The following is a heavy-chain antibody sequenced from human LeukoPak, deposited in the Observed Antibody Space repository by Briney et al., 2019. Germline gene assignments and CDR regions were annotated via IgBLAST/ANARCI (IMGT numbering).Heavy chain of an antibody. Sequence: GGSLRLSCAASGFTFSSYGMHWVRQAPGKGLEWVAFIRYDGSNKYYADSVKGRFTISRDNSKNTLYLQMNSLRAEDTAVYYCARAGQVLRYFDWLHTADAFDIWGQGTMVTVSS. D-gene: IGHD3-9*01. V-gene: IGHV3-30*02. CDR1: GFTFSSYG. CDR2: IRYDGSNK. J-gene: IGHJ3*02. CDR3: ARAGQVLRYFDWLHTADAFDI.